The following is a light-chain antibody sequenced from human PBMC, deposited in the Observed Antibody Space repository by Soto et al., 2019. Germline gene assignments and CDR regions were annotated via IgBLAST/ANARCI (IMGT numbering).Light chain of an antibody. Sequence: EIVLTQSPGTLSLSPGERATLSCTASQSVSSSYLAWYQQKPGQAPRLLIYDASSRATGIPDRFSGSGSGTDFTLTISRLEPEDFAVYYCQQYGSSRTFGQGTKVEIK. CDR3: QQYGSSRT. V-gene: IGKV3-20*01. J-gene: IGKJ1*01. CDR1: QSVSSSY. CDR2: DAS.